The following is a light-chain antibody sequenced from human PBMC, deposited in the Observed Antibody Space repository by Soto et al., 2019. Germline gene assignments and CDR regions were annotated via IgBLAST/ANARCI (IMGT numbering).Light chain of an antibody. Sequence: EIVMTQSPATLSVSPGERATLSCRASQSVSSNLAWYQQKPGQAPRLLIYGASTRATGIPARFSGSGSGTEFTLTIRRLQSEDFAVYYCQQYNNWPPITCGQGTRLEIK. CDR2: GAS. J-gene: IGKJ5*01. CDR3: QQYNNWPPIT. V-gene: IGKV3-15*01. CDR1: QSVSSN.